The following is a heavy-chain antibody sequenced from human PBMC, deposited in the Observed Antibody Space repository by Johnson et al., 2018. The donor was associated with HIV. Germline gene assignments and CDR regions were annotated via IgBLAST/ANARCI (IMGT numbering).Heavy chain of an antibody. CDR1: GFTFDDYG. Sequence: VQLVESGGGLVQPGGSLRLSCAASGFTFDDYGLSWVRQGPGTGLEWVSGINWHGGSTGYVDSVKGRFTISRDNAKNSLYLQMNSLKTEDTAVYYCAKDMIQLWFFDAFDIWGQGTMVTVSS. J-gene: IGHJ3*02. CDR3: AKDMIQLWFFDAFDI. D-gene: IGHD5-18*01. V-gene: IGHV3-20*04. CDR2: INWHGGST.